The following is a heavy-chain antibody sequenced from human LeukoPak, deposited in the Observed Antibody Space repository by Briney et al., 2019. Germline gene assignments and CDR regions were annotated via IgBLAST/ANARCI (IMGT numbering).Heavy chain of an antibody. CDR1: GFTFSSYA. V-gene: IGHV3-30-3*01. Sequence: GGFLRLSCAASGFTFSSYAMHWVRQAPGKGLEWVAVISYDGSNKYYADSVKGRFTISRDNSKNTLYLQMNSLRAEDTAVYYCANGGIAAANYWGQGTLVTVPS. D-gene: IGHD6-13*01. CDR2: ISYDGSNK. J-gene: IGHJ4*02. CDR3: ANGGIAAANY.